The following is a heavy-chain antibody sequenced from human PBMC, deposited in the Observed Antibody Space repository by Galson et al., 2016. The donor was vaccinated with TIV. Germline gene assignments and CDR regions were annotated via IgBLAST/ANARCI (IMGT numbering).Heavy chain of an antibody. J-gene: IGHJ4*02. CDR2: IKEDGSTI. CDR3: ARDHSYQSFDY. V-gene: IGHV3-7*01. Sequence: SLRLSRAVSGFTFNNYWMSWVRQAPGKGLEWVANIKEDGSTIYYVDSVEGRFTISRDNAKNSLSLQMNSLRAEDTAMYYCARDHSYQSFDYWGQGTLVTVSS. D-gene: IGHD2-2*01. CDR1: GFTFNNYW.